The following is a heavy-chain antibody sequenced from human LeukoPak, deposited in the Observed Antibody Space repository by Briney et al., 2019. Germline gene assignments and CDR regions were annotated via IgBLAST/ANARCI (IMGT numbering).Heavy chain of an antibody. D-gene: IGHD3-16*01. V-gene: IGHV3-21*04. CDR3: ARDPEGFGATYFDY. J-gene: IGHJ4*02. Sequence: GGSLRLSCVASGFSFSSYNMNWVRQAPGKGLEWVSSISRSASNIYYADSVKGRFTISRDNAKNSFYLQMNSLRAEDTAVIYCARDPEGFGATYFDYWAQGTLFTVSS. CDR1: GFSFSSYN. CDR2: ISRSASNI.